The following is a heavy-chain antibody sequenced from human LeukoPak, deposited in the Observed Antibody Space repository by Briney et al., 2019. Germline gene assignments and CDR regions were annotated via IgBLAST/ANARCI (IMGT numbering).Heavy chain of an antibody. D-gene: IGHD2-8*01. V-gene: IGHV3-23*01. Sequence: GSLRLSCATSGFPFSDFSMSWVRQAPGKGLEWISTTNSGGTRTYYAQSVKGRFTISRDNSKNTLYLQMSRLRVEDTAVSYCAKQSYARSLGEGGPGTLVSVSS. J-gene: IGHJ4*02. CDR2: TNSGGTRT. CDR3: AKQSYARSLGE. CDR1: GFPFSDFS.